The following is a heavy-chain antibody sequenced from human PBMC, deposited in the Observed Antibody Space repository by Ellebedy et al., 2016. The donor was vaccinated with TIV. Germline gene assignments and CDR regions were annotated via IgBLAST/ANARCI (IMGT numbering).Heavy chain of an antibody. CDR2: IIPILGKA. CDR1: DYTFTSYG. V-gene: IGHV1-69*10. CDR3: ARVGNYYGGNPSYYFDY. D-gene: IGHD4-23*01. Sequence: AASVKVSCKASDYTFTSYGISWVRQAPGQGLEWMGGIIPILGKANYAQKFQGRVTITADESTYTAYMELSSLRSEDTAVYYCARVGNYYGGNPSYYFDYWGQGTLVTVSS. J-gene: IGHJ4*02.